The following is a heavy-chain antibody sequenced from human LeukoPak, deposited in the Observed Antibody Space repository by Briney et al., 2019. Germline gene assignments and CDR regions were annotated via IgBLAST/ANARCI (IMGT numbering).Heavy chain of an antibody. J-gene: IGHJ4*02. Sequence: PGGSLRLSCAASGFTFSSYAMHWVRQAPGKGLEYVSAISSNGGSTYYANSVKGRFTISRDNSKNTLYLQMGSLRAEDMAVYYCASGSSSGWYRLGDYWGQGTLVTVSS. CDR3: ASGSSSGWYRLGDY. CDR2: ISSNGGST. CDR1: GFTFSSYA. D-gene: IGHD6-19*01. V-gene: IGHV3-64*01.